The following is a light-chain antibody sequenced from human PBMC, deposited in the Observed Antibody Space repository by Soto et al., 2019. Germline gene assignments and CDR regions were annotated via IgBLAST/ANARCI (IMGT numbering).Light chain of an antibody. V-gene: IGKV1-33*01. CDR3: EQHDSLPLT. CDR1: QDIGNY. CDR2: DAS. J-gene: IGKJ4*01. Sequence: QMTQSPSSLSASVGDRVTVTFRSSQDIGNYLCWYQQKLGKAPKLLIYDASYLEAGVPSRFSGSGSGTDFTVTISSLQPEDFATYYGEQHDSLPLTFGGGTSVDIK.